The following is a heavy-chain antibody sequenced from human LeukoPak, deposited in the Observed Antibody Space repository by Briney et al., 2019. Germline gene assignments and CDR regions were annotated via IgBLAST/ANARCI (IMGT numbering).Heavy chain of an antibody. CDR3: ARDPSGSGWSLNN. V-gene: IGHV3-33*01. CDR1: GFNFGSDA. D-gene: IGHD6-19*01. J-gene: IGHJ4*02. CDR2: IWYDGSND. Sequence: PGGSLRLSCTASGFNFGSDAMHWVRQAPGKGLEWVAFIWYDGSNDHYADSVKGRFTISRDNSKNTVCLQMNSLRVEHTAVYYCARDPSGSGWSLNNWGQGTLVTVSS.